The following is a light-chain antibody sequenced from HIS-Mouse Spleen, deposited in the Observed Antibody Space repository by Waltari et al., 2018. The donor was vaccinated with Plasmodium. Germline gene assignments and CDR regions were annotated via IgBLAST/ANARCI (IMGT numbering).Light chain of an antibody. V-gene: IGLV3-1*01. Sequence: SYELTQPPSVSVSPGQTASITCSGDKLGYKYACWYQQKPGQSPVLVIYQDSKRPSGCPARFSGSNSWNTATLTSGGTQAMDEADYYCQAWDSSTVVFGGGTKLTVL. CDR1: KLGYKY. CDR2: QDS. CDR3: QAWDSSTVV. J-gene: IGLJ2*01.